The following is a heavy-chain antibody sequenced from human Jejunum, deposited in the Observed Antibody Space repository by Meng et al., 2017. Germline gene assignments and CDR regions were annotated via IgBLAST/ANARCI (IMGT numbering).Heavy chain of an antibody. V-gene: IGHV6-1*02. CDR2: TYFRSKWYY. CDR3: TRARAYGSAYSWFDP. D-gene: IGHD3-10*01. CDR1: GDSLSSNDAA. J-gene: IGHJ5*02. Sequence: LQQHVPGLWNPSXPLSPPCAIXGDSLSSNDAAWNWIRQSPSRGLEWLGRTYFRSKWYYDYEVSVRGRITINADTSKNHFSLHLNSVTPEDTAVYFCTRARAYGSAYSWFDPWGQGSLVTVSS.